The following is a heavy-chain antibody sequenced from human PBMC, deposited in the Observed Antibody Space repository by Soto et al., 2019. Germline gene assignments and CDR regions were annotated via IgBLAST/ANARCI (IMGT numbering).Heavy chain of an antibody. CDR2: IYYSGST. CDR1: GGSISSGGYY. CDR3: ARGLIVVVPSANNWFDP. Sequence: QVQLQESGPGLVKPSQTLSLTCTVSGGSISSGGYYWSWIRQHPGKGLEWIGDIYYSGSTYYNPSLKSRVTMSLDTSKNQFSLKLSSVSAAHTPVYYCARGLIVVVPSANNWFDPWGQGTLVTVSS. V-gene: IGHV4-31*03. D-gene: IGHD2-2*01. J-gene: IGHJ5*02.